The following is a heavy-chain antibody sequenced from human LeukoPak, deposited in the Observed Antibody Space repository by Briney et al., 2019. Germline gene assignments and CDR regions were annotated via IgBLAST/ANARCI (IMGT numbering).Heavy chain of an antibody. CDR1: GFTFSSYG. J-gene: IGHJ4*02. Sequence: GGSLRLSCAASGFTFSSYGMNWVRQAPGKGLEWISYISSRSSTIYYADSVKGRFTISRDNAKNSLYLQMNSLRDKDTAVYYCARGCSGGSCFGDFDYWGQGTLGTVSS. D-gene: IGHD2-15*01. CDR2: ISSRSSTI. CDR3: ARGCSGGSCFGDFDY. V-gene: IGHV3-48*02.